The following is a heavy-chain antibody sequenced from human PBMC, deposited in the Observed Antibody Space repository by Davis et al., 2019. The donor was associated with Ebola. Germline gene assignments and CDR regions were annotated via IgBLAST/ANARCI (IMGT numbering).Heavy chain of an antibody. CDR3: VKMPSVADYSNYDD. D-gene: IGHD4-11*01. V-gene: IGHV3-30*18. Sequence: PGGSLRLSCAASGFTFSSYCMHWVREAPGKRLEWVAVISYDGSNKYYADSVKGRFTISRDNSKNTLYLQMSSLRAEDTAVYYCVKMPSVADYSNYDDWGQGTLVTVCS. J-gene: IGHJ4*02. CDR2: ISYDGSNK. CDR1: GFTFSSYC.